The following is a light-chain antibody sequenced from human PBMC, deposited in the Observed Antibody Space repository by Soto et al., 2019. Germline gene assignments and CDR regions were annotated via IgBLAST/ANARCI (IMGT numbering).Light chain of an antibody. J-gene: IGKJ1*01. CDR2: IAS. CDR1: QSVSGSN. V-gene: IGKV3-20*01. CDR3: QQHGSGPWT. Sequence: EIVLTQSPDTLSLSPGERATLSCRASQSVSGSNLAWYQHKPGQGPSLLIYIASRRATGIPDRFSGSGSGTEFTRTISRLEPEDFAVYYCQQHGSGPWTFGQGTKVEIK.